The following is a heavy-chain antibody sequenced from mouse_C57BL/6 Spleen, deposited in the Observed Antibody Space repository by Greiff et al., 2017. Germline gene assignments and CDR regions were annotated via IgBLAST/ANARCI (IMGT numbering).Heavy chain of an antibody. J-gene: IGHJ1*03. Sequence: QVQLKQPGAELVMPGASVKLSCKASGYTFTSYWMHWVKQRPGQGLEWIGEIDPSDSYTNYNQKFKGKSTLTVDKSSSTAYMQLSSLTSEDSAVYYCARNDSSSPWYMEVWGTGTTVTVSS. V-gene: IGHV1-69*01. D-gene: IGHD1-1*01. CDR2: IDPSDSYT. CDR3: ARNDSSSPWYMEV. CDR1: GYTFTSYW.